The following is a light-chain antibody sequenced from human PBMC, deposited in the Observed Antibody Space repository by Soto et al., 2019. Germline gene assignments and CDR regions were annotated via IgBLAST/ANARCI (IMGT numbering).Light chain of an antibody. V-gene: IGKV3-20*01. CDR2: GAS. CDR1: QSVSSSY. Sequence: EIVLTQSPGTLSLSPGERATLSCRASQSVSSSYLAWYQQKPGQAPRLLIYGASSRATGIPDRFSGSGSGTDFTLTISRLEPEEFAVYYCQQYGSSPLFTFGPGTKVDSK. CDR3: QQYGSSPLFT. J-gene: IGKJ3*01.